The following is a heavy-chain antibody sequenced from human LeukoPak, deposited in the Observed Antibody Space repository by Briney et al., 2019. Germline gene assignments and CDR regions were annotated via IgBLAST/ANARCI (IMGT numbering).Heavy chain of an antibody. CDR1: GYTFTSYA. V-gene: IGHV7-4-1*02. D-gene: IGHD5-12*01. Sequence: GASVKVSCKASGYTFTSYAMNWVRQAPGQGLEWMEWINTNTGNPTYAQGFTGRFVFSLDTSVSTAYLQISSLKAEDTAVYYCARDKGGYAPSDAFDIWGQGTMVTVSS. CDR3: ARDKGGYAPSDAFDI. J-gene: IGHJ3*02. CDR2: INTNTGNP.